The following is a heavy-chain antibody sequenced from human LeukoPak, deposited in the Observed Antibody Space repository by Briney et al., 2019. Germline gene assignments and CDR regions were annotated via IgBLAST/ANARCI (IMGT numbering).Heavy chain of an antibody. J-gene: IGHJ4*02. V-gene: IGHV5-51*01. D-gene: IGHD6-19*01. Sequence: GESLRISCKGSGYSFTSYWIGWVRQMPGKGLEWMGIIYPGDSDTSYSPSFQGQVTISADKFISTAYLQWKSLKASDTAMYYCARVFSGRCSFDFWGQGTLVTVSS. CDR2: IYPGDSDT. CDR1: GYSFTSYW. CDR3: ARVFSGRCSFDF.